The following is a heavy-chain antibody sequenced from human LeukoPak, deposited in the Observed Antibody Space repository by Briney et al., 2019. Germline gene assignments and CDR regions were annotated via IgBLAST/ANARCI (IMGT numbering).Heavy chain of an antibody. D-gene: IGHD2-21*02. CDR1: GYTFTSYG. Sequence: ASVKVSCKVSGYTFTSYGISWVRQAPGQGLEWMGWISAYNGNTNYAQKLQGRVTMTTDTSTSTAYMELRSLRSDDTAVYYCARWGPLAYCGGDCFTAPHYFDYWGQGTLVTVSS. J-gene: IGHJ4*02. CDR2: ISAYNGNT. V-gene: IGHV1-18*01. CDR3: ARWGPLAYCGGDCFTAPHYFDY.